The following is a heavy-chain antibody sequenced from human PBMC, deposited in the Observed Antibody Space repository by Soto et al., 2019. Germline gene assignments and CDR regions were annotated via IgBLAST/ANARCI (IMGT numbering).Heavy chain of an antibody. CDR1: GFTFSSYG. CDR3: ARDRKQWLVRNAFDI. CDR2: IWYDGSNK. D-gene: IGHD6-19*01. J-gene: IGHJ3*02. V-gene: IGHV3-33*01. Sequence: PGGSLRLSCAASGFTFSSYGMHWVRQAPGKGLEWVAVIWYDGSNKYYADSVKGRFTISRDNSKNTLYLQMNSLRAEDTAVYYCARDRKQWLVRNAFDIWGKGTMVTVSS.